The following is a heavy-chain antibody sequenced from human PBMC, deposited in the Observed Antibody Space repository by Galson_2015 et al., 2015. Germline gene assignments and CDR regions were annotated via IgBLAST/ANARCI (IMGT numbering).Heavy chain of an antibody. J-gene: IGHJ3*02. CDR1: GFTVSSNY. D-gene: IGHD3-10*01. CDR2: IYSGGST. V-gene: IGHV3-66*01. CDR3: ARATRGFVLVAFDI. Sequence: SLRLSCAASGFTVSSNYMSWVRQAPGKGLEWVSVIYSGGSTYYADSVKGRFTISRDNSKNTLYLQVNSLRAEDTAVYYCARATRGFVLVAFDIWGQGTMVTVSS.